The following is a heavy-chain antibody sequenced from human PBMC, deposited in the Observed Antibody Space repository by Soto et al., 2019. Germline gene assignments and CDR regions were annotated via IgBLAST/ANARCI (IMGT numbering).Heavy chain of an antibody. J-gene: IGHJ5*02. Sequence: SVKVSCKASGGTFSSYAISWVRQAPGQGLEWMGGIIPIFGTANYAQKFQGRVTITRDTSASTAYMELSSLRSEDTAVYYCARSHLLTYWFDPWGQGTLVTVSS. CDR3: ARSHLLTYWFDP. CDR1: GGTFSSYA. CDR2: IIPIFGTA. D-gene: IGHD2-15*01. V-gene: IGHV1-69*05.